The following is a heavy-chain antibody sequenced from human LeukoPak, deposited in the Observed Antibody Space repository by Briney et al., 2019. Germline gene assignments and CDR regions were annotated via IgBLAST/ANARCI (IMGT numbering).Heavy chain of an antibody. J-gene: IGHJ5*02. CDR1: GFIFEYTW. D-gene: IGHD4-17*01. CDR3: ATAVTRERFDP. V-gene: IGHV3-15*01. CDR2: IKSKIDGGTI. Sequence: PGGSLRLSCAGSGFIFEYTWMSWVRQAPGKGLEWVGRIKSKIDGGTIDYAAPVKGRFTISRDDSKNTLYLQMNSLRTEDTALYYCATAVTRERFDPWGQGTLVTVSS.